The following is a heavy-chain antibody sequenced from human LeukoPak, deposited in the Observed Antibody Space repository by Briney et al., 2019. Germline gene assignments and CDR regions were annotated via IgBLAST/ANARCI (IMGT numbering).Heavy chain of an antibody. D-gene: IGHD3-10*01. Sequence: PGGSLRLSCTASGFTFSGSAMRWVRQASGKGLEWVGRIRSKANSYATAYAASVKGRFTISRDDSKNTAYLQMNSLKTEDTAVYYCTRLMVQGVNAFDIWGQGTMVTVSS. J-gene: IGHJ3*02. V-gene: IGHV3-73*01. CDR1: GFTFSGSA. CDR2: IRSKANSYAT. CDR3: TRLMVQGVNAFDI.